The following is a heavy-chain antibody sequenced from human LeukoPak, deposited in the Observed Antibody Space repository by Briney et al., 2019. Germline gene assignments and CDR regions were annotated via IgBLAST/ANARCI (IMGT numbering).Heavy chain of an antibody. D-gene: IGHD2-15*01. Sequence: GGSLRLSCAASGFTFSSNGMSWVRQAPGKGLEWVSAISGSGGSTYYADSVKGRFTISRDNSKNTLYLQMNSLRAEDTAVYYCARGADGVSSNSRGWFDPWGQGTLVTVSS. CDR2: ISGSGGST. CDR1: GFTFSSNG. V-gene: IGHV3-23*01. J-gene: IGHJ5*02. CDR3: ARGADGVSSNSRGWFDP.